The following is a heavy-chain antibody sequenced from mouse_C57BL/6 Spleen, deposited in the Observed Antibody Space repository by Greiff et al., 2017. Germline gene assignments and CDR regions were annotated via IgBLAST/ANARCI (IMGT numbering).Heavy chain of an antibody. CDR3: ARSGQLRLKDAMDY. V-gene: IGHV1-64*01. CDR2: IHPNSGST. D-gene: IGHD3-2*02. CDR1: GYTFTSYW. Sequence: QVQLQQPGAELVKPGASVKLSCKASGYTFTSYWMHWVKQRPGQGLGWIGMIHPNSGSTNYNEKFKSKATLTVDKSSSTAYMQLSSLTSEDSAVYYCARSGQLRLKDAMDYWGQGTSVTVSS. J-gene: IGHJ4*01.